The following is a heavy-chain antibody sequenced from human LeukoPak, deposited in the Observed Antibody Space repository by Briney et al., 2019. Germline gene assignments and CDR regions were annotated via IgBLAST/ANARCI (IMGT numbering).Heavy chain of an antibody. V-gene: IGHV1-3*01. CDR3: ARAYYDFWSGYYSPEEYNWFDP. Sequence: GASVKVSCKASGYTFTSYAMHGVRQAPGQRLEWMGWINAGNGNTKYSQKFQGRVTITRDTSASTAYMELSSLRSEDTAVYYCARAYYDFWSGYYSPEEYNWFDPWGQGTLVTVSS. CDR2: INAGNGNT. CDR1: GYTFTSYA. D-gene: IGHD3-3*01. J-gene: IGHJ5*02.